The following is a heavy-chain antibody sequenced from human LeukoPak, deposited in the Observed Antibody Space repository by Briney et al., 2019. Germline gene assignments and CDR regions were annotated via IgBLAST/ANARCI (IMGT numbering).Heavy chain of an antibody. J-gene: IGHJ4*02. Sequence: SETLSLTCAVYGGSISSYYWSWIRQPPGKGLEWIGYIYYSGSTDYNPSLKSRVTISVETSKNQFSLKLSSVTAADTAVYYCARVTGYMIEDYFDYWGQGTLVTVSS. D-gene: IGHD3-22*01. CDR2: IYYSGST. V-gene: IGHV4-59*01. CDR1: GGSISSYY. CDR3: ARVTGYMIEDYFDY.